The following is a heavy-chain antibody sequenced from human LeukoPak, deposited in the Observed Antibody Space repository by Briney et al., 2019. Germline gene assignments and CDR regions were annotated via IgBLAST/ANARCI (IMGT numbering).Heavy chain of an antibody. V-gene: IGHV4-38-2*02. J-gene: IGHJ4*02. CDR3: ARDKGAYYDSSGYHEGAFFDY. CDR1: GYSISSGYY. Sequence: SETLSLTCTVSGYSISSGYYWGWIRQPPGKGLEWIGSIYHSGSTYYNPSLKSRVTISVDTSKNQFSLKLSSVTAADTAVYYCARDKGAYYDSSGYHEGAFFDYWGQGTLVTVSS. D-gene: IGHD3-22*01. CDR2: IYHSGST.